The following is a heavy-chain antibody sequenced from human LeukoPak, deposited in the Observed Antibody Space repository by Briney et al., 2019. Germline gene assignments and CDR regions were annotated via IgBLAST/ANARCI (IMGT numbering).Heavy chain of an antibody. CDR1: GFTFSSYS. CDR2: ISGSGGST. CDR3: AKDYGKVSGFDY. J-gene: IGHJ4*02. V-gene: IGHV3-23*01. D-gene: IGHD4-17*01. Sequence: GGSLRLSCAASGFTFSSYSMNWVRQAPGKGLEWVSTISGSGGSTYYADSVKGRFTISRDNSKNTLYLQMNSLRAEDTAIYYCAKDYGKVSGFDYWGQGTLVTVSS.